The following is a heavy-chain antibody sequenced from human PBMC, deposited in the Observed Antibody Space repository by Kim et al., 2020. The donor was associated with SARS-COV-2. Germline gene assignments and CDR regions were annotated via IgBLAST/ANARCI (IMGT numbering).Heavy chain of an antibody. CDR3: ARSSETRTTGALNP. V-gene: IGHV3-74*01. D-gene: IGHD1-1*01. Sequence: YAGSVKGRSTTSRDNAKNTAYLQMNSLRAEDTATYYCARSSETRTTGALNPWGQGTLVTVSS. J-gene: IGHJ5*02.